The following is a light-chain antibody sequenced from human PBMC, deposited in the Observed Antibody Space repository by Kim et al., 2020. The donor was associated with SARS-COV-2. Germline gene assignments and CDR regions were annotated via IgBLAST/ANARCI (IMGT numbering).Light chain of an antibody. J-gene: IGLJ3*02. CDR3: ATWDDSLDAWV. V-gene: IGLV1-44*01. Sequence: GQRVTISCSGSNSNIGVNNVNWYQQFPGTAPKLLIYRNDQRPSGVPDRFSGSKSGTSASLALSGLLSEDEADYYCATWDDSLDAWVFGGGTQLTV. CDR1: NSNIGVNN. CDR2: RND.